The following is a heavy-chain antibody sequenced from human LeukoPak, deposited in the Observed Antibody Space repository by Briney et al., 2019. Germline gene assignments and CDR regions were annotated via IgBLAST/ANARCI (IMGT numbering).Heavy chain of an antibody. CDR2: IYPGDSDT. D-gene: IGHD3-10*01. Sequence: GESLKISCKGSGYSFTSYWIGWVRQMPGKDLEWMGIIYPGDSDTRYSPSFQGQVTISADKSISTAYLQWSSLKASDTAMYYCARHGSGYYGSGSYYNLDDYWGQGTLVTVSS. CDR3: ARHGSGYYGSGSYYNLDDY. J-gene: IGHJ4*02. V-gene: IGHV5-51*01. CDR1: GYSFTSYW.